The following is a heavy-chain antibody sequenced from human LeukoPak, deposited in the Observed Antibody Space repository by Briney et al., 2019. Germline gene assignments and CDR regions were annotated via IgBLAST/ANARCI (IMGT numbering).Heavy chain of an antibody. CDR1: GGTFSSYA. Sequence: ASVKVSCKASGGTFSSYAISWVRQASGQGLEWMGGIIPIFGTANYAQKFQGRVTITADESTSTAYMELSSLRSEDTAVYYCASGYCSGGSCPYHLAQFDYWGQGTLVTVSS. D-gene: IGHD2-15*01. V-gene: IGHV1-69*13. J-gene: IGHJ4*02. CDR2: IIPIFGTA. CDR3: ASGYCSGGSCPYHLAQFDY.